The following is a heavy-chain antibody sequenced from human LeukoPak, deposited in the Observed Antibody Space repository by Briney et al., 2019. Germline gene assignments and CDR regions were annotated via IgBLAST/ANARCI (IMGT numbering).Heavy chain of an antibody. CDR1: GYTFTSYG. CDR2: TSAYNGNT. D-gene: IGHD6-13*01. Sequence: ASVKVSCKASGYTFTSYGISWVRQAPGQGLEWMGWTSAYNGNTNYAQKLQGRVTMTTDTSTSTAYMELRSLRSDDTAVYYCARAGPLAYYYYYMDVWGKGTTVTVSS. CDR3: ARAGPLAYYYYYMDV. J-gene: IGHJ6*03. V-gene: IGHV1-18*01.